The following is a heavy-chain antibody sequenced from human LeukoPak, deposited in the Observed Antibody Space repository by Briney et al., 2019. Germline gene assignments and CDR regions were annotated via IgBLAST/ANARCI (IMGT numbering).Heavy chain of an antibody. CDR3: ARDQLRSWLAY. CDR2: ISYDGSNK. D-gene: IGHD6-13*01. Sequence: GGSLRLSCAASGFTFSSYAMHWVRQAPGKGLEWVAVISYDGSNKYYADSVKGRFTISRDNSKNTLYLQMNSLRAEDTAVYYCARDQLRSWLAYWGQGTLVTVSS. J-gene: IGHJ4*02. V-gene: IGHV3-30-3*01. CDR1: GFTFSSYA.